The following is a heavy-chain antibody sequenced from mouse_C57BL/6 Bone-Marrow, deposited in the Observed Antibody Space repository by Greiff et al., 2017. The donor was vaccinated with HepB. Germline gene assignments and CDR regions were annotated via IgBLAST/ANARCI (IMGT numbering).Heavy chain of an antibody. CDR3: ARDITTASYWYFEV. D-gene: IGHD1-2*01. Sequence: EVQLQESGPGMVKPSQSLSLTCTVTGYSITSGYDWHWIRHFPGNKLEWMGYISYSGSTNYNPSLKSRISITHDTSKNHFFLKLNSVTTEDTATYYCARDITTASYWYFEVWGTGTTVTVSS. CDR1: GYSITSGYD. V-gene: IGHV3-1*01. J-gene: IGHJ1*03. CDR2: ISYSGST.